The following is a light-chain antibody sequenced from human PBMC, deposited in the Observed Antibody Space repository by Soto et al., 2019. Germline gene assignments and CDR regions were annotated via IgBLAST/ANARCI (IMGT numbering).Light chain of an antibody. CDR3: QQYGISPRA. J-gene: IGKJ1*01. CDR1: QSLSNNF. CDR2: EAS. Sequence: EIVLTQSPGTLSLSPGERATLSCRASQSLSNNFLAWHQQKPGQAPSLLIYEASKRATGTPDRFSGSGSGTDFTLSISKLEPEDFAVYYCQQYGISPRAFGQGTKVEIK. V-gene: IGKV3-20*01.